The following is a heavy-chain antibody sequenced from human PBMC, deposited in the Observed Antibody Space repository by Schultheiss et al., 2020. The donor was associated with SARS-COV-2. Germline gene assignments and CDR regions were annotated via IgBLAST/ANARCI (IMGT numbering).Heavy chain of an antibody. CDR3: ARGPPYYYDAGDGMDV. CDR2: IYHSGST. J-gene: IGHJ6*02. D-gene: IGHD3-22*01. CDR1: GGSISSSNW. Sequence: SETLSLTCAVSGGSISSSNWWSWVRQPPGKGLEWIGEIYHSGSTYYNPSLKSRVTISVDTSKNQFFLKLGSVTASDTAVYYCARGPPYYYDAGDGMDVWGQGTTITVSS. V-gene: IGHV4-4*02.